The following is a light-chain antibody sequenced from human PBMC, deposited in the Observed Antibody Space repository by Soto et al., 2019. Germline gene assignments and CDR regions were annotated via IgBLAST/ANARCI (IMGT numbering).Light chain of an antibody. J-gene: IGLJ2*01. CDR3: QSYDSSLSGRGGV. CDR1: SSNIGAGYD. CDR2: GNS. Sequence: QSALTQPPSVSGAPGQRVTISCTGSSSNIGAGYDVHWYQQLPGTAPKILIYGNSNRPSGVPDRFSGSKSGTSASLAITGLQAEDEADYYCQSYDSSLSGRGGVFGGGTKVTVL. V-gene: IGLV1-40*01.